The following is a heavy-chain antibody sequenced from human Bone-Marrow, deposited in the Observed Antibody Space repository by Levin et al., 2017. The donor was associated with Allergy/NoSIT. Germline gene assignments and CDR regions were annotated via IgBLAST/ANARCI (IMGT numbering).Heavy chain of an antibody. CDR3: ARYGDYPLRFDY. D-gene: IGHD4-17*01. CDR1: AGSVGDYY. Sequence: SPTLSLPCSVSAGSVGDYYWSWLRQPPGKGLEWIGYIYYDGRTNYNPSLKSRVTLSVDMSKNQFSLRLNSVTAADTAVYYCARYGDYPLRFDYWGQGTLVTVAS. CDR2: IYYDGRT. V-gene: IGHV4-59*02. J-gene: IGHJ4*02.